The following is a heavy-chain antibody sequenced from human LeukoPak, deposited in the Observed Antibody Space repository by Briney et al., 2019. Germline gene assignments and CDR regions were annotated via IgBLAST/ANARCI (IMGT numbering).Heavy chain of an antibody. J-gene: IGHJ5*02. CDR3: ARHGGSSWYRGFDP. CDR1: GGSISSYS. D-gene: IGHD6-13*01. CDR2: VYYSGST. Sequence: SETLSLTCTVSGGSISSYSWNWIRQPLGKGLERIGHVYYSGSTTYNPAVKSRVIMSVDASKNQFSLRLSSVTAADRAVYYCARHGGSSWYRGFDPWGQGTLVTVSS. V-gene: IGHV4-59*08.